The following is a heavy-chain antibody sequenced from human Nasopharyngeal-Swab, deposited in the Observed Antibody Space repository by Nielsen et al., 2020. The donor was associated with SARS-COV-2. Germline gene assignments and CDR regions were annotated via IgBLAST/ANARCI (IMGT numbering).Heavy chain of an antibody. J-gene: IGHJ4*02. CDR2: IRYDGSNK. CDR3: AKEGDIVVVLAATKNRRGRREQNFDY. D-gene: IGHD2-2*01. V-gene: IGHV3-30*02. Sequence: WIRQPPGKGLEWVAFIRYDGSNKYYADSVKGRFTISRDNSKNTLYLQMNSLRAEDTAVYYCAKEGDIVVVLAATKNRRGRREQNFDYWGQGTLVTVSS.